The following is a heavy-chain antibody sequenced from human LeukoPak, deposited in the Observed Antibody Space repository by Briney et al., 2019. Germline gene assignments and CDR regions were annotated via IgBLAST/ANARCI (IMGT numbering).Heavy chain of an antibody. J-gene: IGHJ4*02. CDR2: IKSKSDGGTR. CDR1: GFTFNNAW. D-gene: IGHD3-16*01. CDR3: TNGVAY. Sequence: SGGSLRLSCAASGFTFNNAWMNWVRQSPGKGLEWVGRIKSKSDGGTRDYAAPVNGRFIISRDDSRNTLYLQMNSLKTEDTGVYYCTNGVAYWGQGTLVSVSS. V-gene: IGHV3-15*01.